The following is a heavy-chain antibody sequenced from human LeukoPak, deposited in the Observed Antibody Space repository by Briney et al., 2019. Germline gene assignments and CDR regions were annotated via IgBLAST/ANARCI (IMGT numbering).Heavy chain of an antibody. Sequence: GGSLRLSCAASGFTVSSNYMSWVRQAPGKGLEWVSVIYSGGSTYYADSVKGRFTISRDNSENKLYLQINSLRVEDTAVYYCVKDTPTTGYHFDSWGQGTLVTVSS. CDR1: GFTVSSNY. CDR3: VKDTPTTGYHFDS. CDR2: IYSGGST. J-gene: IGHJ4*02. V-gene: IGHV3-53*05. D-gene: IGHD1-1*01.